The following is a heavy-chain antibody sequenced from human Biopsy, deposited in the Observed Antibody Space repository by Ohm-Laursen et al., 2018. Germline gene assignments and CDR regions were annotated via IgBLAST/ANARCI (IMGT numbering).Heavy chain of an antibody. V-gene: IGHV4-31*01. J-gene: IGHJ2*01. Sequence: TLSLTCTVSGGSVSSGGFYWSWIRQHQGKGLGWIGSIYYSGTTYYNPSLKSLVTISVDTSKNQFSLKLNSVTAADTAVYYCARRPYGGTRYWYFDLWGRGTLVTVSS. CDR2: IYYSGTT. D-gene: IGHD4-23*01. CDR1: GGSVSSGGFY. CDR3: ARRPYGGTRYWYFDL.